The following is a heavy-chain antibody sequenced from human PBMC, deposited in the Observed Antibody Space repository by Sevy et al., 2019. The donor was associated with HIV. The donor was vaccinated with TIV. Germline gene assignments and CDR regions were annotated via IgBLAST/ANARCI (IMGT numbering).Heavy chain of an antibody. CDR3: AKDLAVAGTYYYYGMDV. J-gene: IGHJ6*02. D-gene: IGHD6-19*01. CDR1: GFTFSSYG. Sequence: GGSLRLSCAASGFTFSSYGMHWVRQAPGNGLEWVAVISYDGCNKYYADSVKGRFTISRDNSKNTLYLQMNSLRAEDTAVYYCAKDLAVAGTYYYYGMDVSGQGTSVTVSS. V-gene: IGHV3-30*18. CDR2: ISYDGCNK.